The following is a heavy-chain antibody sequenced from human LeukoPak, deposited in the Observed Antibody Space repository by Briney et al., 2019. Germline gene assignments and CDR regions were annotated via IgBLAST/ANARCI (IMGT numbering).Heavy chain of an antibody. CDR1: GGSISSSSYY. CDR2: IYYSGST. V-gene: IGHV4-39*01. J-gene: IGHJ4*02. D-gene: IGHD3-10*01. CDR3: ASRYGGY. Sequence: SETLSLTCTVSGGSISSSSYYWGWIRQPPGQGLEWIGSIYYSGSTYYNPSLKSRVTISVDTSKNQFSLKLSSVTAADTAVYYCASRYGGYWGQGTLVTVSS.